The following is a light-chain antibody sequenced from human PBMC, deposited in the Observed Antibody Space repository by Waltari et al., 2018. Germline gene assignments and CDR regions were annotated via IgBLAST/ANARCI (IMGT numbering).Light chain of an antibody. V-gene: IGLV1-44*01. CDR1: SSNIGSNS. J-gene: IGLJ3*02. Sequence: QSVLTQPPSASGTPGRRVTISCAGSSSNIGSNSVNWYQQLPGTAPKLLIYSTSHRPSGPPDRLSGSKSGTSASLAISGLQAEDEADYYWAAWDDTLNGWVFGGGTKLTVL. CDR3: AAWDDTLNGWV. CDR2: STS.